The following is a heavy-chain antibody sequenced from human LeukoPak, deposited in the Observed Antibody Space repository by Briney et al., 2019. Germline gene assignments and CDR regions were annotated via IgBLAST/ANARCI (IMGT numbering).Heavy chain of an antibody. J-gene: IGHJ4*02. V-gene: IGHV1-2*02. CDR2: INPNSGGT. D-gene: IGHD6-19*01. CDR1: GYTFIGNY. CDR3: ARLAYSSGQPFDY. Sequence: ASVKVSCKASGYTFIGNYMHWVRQAPGQGLEWMGWINPNSGGTNYAQKLQGRVTMTTDTSTSTAYMELRSLRSDDTAVYYCARLAYSSGQPFDYWGQGTLVTVSS.